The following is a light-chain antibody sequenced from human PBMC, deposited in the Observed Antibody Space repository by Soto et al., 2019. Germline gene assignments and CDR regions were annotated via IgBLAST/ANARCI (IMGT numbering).Light chain of an antibody. Sequence: QSALTQPASVSGSPGQSITISCTGTSSDVGGYNYVSWYQQHPGKAPKLMIYEVSNRPSGVSNRFSGSKSGNTASLTISGLQAEDEADYYCSSYTSSPHVFGTGTKLTVL. CDR2: EVS. CDR1: SSDVGGYNY. CDR3: SSYTSSPHV. J-gene: IGLJ1*01. V-gene: IGLV2-14*01.